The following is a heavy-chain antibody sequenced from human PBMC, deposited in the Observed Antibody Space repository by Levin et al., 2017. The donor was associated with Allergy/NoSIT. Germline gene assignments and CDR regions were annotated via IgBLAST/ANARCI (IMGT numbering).Heavy chain of an antibody. Sequence: GSLRLSCTVSGGSVTTDTSYWSWIRRPPGKGLEWIGYVYYRGSTNYNPSLKSRATISVDTFKNQFSLELKSMTAADTAFYYCARVGQQLPGSYCFEDWGQGTLVTVSS. J-gene: IGHJ4*02. CDR3: ARVGQQLPGSYCFED. CDR1: GGSVTTDTSY. CDR2: VYYRGST. D-gene: IGHD6-13*01. V-gene: IGHV4-61*01.